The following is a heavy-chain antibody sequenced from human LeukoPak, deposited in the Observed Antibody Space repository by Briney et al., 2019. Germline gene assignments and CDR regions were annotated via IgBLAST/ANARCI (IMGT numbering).Heavy chain of an antibody. J-gene: IGHJ1*01. CDR3: ARAGGNASSWYLSDFQH. V-gene: IGHV4-34*01. Sequence: SETQSLTCAVYGGSFSGYYRSWIRQPPGKGLEWIGEINYSGSTNYNPSLKSRVTISVDTSRNQFSMKLSSVTAADTAVYYCARAGGNASSWYLSDFQHWGQGALVSVSS. D-gene: IGHD6-13*01. CDR2: INYSGST. CDR1: GGSFSGYY.